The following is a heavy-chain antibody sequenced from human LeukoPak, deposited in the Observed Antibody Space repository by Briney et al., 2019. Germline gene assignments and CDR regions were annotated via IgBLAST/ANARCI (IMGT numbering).Heavy chain of an antibody. CDR1: VFAFSTYA. CDR2: ISYDGSNK. D-gene: IGHD6-13*01. Sequence: GGSLRLSCAASVFAFSTYAMHWVRQAPGKGLEWVAVISYDGSNKYYADSVKGRFTISRDNSKNTLYLQMNSLRAEDTAVYYCAKDTAAGDFDYWGQGTLVTVSS. CDR3: AKDTAAGDFDY. J-gene: IGHJ4*02. V-gene: IGHV3-30*18.